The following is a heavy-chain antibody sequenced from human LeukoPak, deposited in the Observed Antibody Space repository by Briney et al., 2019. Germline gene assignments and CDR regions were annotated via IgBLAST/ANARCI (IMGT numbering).Heavy chain of an antibody. D-gene: IGHD3-16*01. CDR1: SGSIRDKYY. V-gene: IGHV4-39*01. Sequence: SETLSLTCSVSSGSIRDKYYWGWIRQRPGKGLEWIASQYYGSHAYYTPSLESRVTISLDASRKQFSLQLRSVTAADTAVYYCARHWGHNYYYGLGVWGQGTSVIVAS. CDR3: ARHWGHNYYYGLGV. J-gene: IGHJ6*02. CDR2: QYYGSHA.